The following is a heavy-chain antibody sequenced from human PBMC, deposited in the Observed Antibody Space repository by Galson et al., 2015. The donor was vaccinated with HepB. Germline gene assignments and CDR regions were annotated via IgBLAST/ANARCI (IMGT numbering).Heavy chain of an antibody. D-gene: IGHD2-2*01. J-gene: IGHJ4*02. CDR2: ISSSSSYI. V-gene: IGHV3-21*01. Sequence: SLRLSCAASGFTFSSYSMNWVRQAPGKGLEWVSSISSSSSYIYYADSVKGRFTISRDNAKNSLYLQMNSLRAEDTAVYYCARAVSTRSKYFDYWGQGTLVTVSS. CDR3: ARAVSTRSKYFDY. CDR1: GFTFSSYS.